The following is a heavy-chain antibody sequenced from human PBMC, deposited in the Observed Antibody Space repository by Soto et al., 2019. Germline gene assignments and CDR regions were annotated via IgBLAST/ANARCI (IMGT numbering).Heavy chain of an antibody. CDR1: GFTFRSYA. CDR2: ICSGGST. CDR3: AKVPPNYDILTGYSSFDY. J-gene: IGHJ4*02. Sequence: VGSLRLSCAASGFTFRSYAMHCVRQAPGKWLEWSSVICSGGSTYYADSVKGRFTISRDNSKNTLYLQMNSLRAEDTAVYYCAKVPPNYDILTGYSSFDYWGQGTLVTVSS. D-gene: IGHD3-9*01. V-gene: IGHV3-23*01.